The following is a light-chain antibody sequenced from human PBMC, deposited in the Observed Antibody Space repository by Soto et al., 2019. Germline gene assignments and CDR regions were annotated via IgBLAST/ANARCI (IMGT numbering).Light chain of an antibody. CDR1: QDIGNY. Sequence: DIQMTQSPSSLSASVGDRVTITCRASQDIGNYLAWYQQKPGKVPKVLIYAASTLLSGVPSRFSGSGSGTDFTLTISSLQPGEVETYYCQKYNSAPFTFGPGNKVDIK. CDR2: AAS. V-gene: IGKV1-27*01. J-gene: IGKJ3*01. CDR3: QKYNSAPFT.